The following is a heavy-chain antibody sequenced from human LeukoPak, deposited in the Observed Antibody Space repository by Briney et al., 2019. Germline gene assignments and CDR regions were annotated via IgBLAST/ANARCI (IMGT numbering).Heavy chain of an antibody. CDR1: GGSISSYY. Sequence: SETLSLTCTVSGGSISSYYWSWIRQPPGKGLEWIGYIYTSGSTNYNPSLKSRVTISVDTSKNQFSLKLSSATAADTAVYYCARFVYSSARYYYMDVWGKGTTVTVSS. V-gene: IGHV4-4*09. CDR2: IYTSGST. D-gene: IGHD6-25*01. CDR3: ARFVYSSARYYYMDV. J-gene: IGHJ6*03.